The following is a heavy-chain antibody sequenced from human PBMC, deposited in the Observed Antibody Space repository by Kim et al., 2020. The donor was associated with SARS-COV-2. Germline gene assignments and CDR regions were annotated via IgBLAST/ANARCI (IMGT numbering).Heavy chain of an antibody. J-gene: IGHJ4*02. V-gene: IGHV4-39*01. Sequence: SETLSLTCTVSGGSISSSSYYWGWIRQPPGKGLEWIGSIYYSGSTYYNPSLKSRVTISVDTSKNQFSLKLSSVTAADTAVYYCARLAVAGTRNYFDYWGQGTLVTVSS. CDR1: GGSISSSSYY. D-gene: IGHD6-19*01. CDR2: IYYSGST. CDR3: ARLAVAGTRNYFDY.